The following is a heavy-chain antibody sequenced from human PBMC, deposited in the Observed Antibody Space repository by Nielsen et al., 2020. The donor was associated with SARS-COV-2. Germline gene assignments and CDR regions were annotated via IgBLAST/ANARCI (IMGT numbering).Heavy chain of an antibody. V-gene: IGHV4-30-4*01. CDR3: ARQPEGNDYYYYYMDV. CDR2: IYYSGST. D-gene: IGHD4-23*01. Sequence: WIRQPPGKGLEWIGYIYYSGSTYYNPSLKSRVTISVDTSKNQFSLKLSSVTAADTPVYYCARQPEGNDYYYYYMDVWGKGTTVTVSS. J-gene: IGHJ6*03.